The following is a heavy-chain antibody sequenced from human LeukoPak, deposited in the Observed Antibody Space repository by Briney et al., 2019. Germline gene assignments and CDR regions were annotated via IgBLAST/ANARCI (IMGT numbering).Heavy chain of an antibody. Sequence: ASETLSLTCTVSGGSISSSSYYWGWIRQPPGKGLEWIGSIYYSGSTYYNPSLKSRVTISVDTSKNQFSLKLSSVTAADTAVYYCARHEPAAAGTWGQGTLVTVPS. CDR3: ARHEPAAAGT. CDR2: IYYSGST. J-gene: IGHJ5*02. V-gene: IGHV4-39*01. CDR1: GGSISSSSYY. D-gene: IGHD6-13*01.